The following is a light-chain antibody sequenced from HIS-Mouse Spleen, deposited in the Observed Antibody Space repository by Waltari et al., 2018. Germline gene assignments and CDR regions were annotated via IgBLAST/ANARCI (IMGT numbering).Light chain of an antibody. CDR2: LNSDGSH. J-gene: IGLJ2*01. CDR1: SGHSSYA. V-gene: IGLV4-69*01. CDR3: CSYAGSSTVV. Sequence: QLVLTQSPSASASLGASVKLTCTLSSGHSSYAIAWHQQQPEKGPRYLMKLNSDGSHSKGDGIPDRFSGSKSGNTASLTISGLQAEDEADYYCCSYAGSSTVVFGGGTKLTVL.